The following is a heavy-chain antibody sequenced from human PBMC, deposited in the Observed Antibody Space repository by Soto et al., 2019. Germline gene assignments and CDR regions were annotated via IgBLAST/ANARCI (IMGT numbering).Heavy chain of an antibody. D-gene: IGHD2-2*02. J-gene: IGHJ6*02. V-gene: IGHV4-39*01. CDR3: ARHIRDNSCMDV. CDR2: IYYSGST. Sequence: SETLSLTCTVSGGSISSSSYYWGWIRQPPGKGLELIGSIYYSGSTYYNPSLKSRVTISVDTSKNQFSLKLSPVTAADTAVYYCARHIRDNSCMDVWSQGNTVTVS. CDR1: GGSISSSSYY.